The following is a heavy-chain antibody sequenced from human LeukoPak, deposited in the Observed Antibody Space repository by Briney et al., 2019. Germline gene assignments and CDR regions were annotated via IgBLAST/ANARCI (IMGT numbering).Heavy chain of an antibody. Sequence: GGSLRLSCAASGFTFSSYAMSWVRQAPGKGLEWVSAISGSGGSTYYADSVKGRFTISRDNSKNTLYLQMNSLRAADTAVYYCAKKPTWGIAAAGHEYYFDYWGQGTLVTVSS. CDR3: AKKPTWGIAAAGHEYYFDY. CDR1: GFTFSSYA. CDR2: ISGSGGST. D-gene: IGHD6-13*01. V-gene: IGHV3-23*01. J-gene: IGHJ4*02.